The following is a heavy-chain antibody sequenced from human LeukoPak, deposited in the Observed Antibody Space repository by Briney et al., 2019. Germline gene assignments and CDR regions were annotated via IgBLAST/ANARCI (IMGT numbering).Heavy chain of an antibody. CDR1: GYTFTSYD. CDR2: MNPNSGNT. V-gene: IGHV1-8*01. D-gene: IGHD6-13*01. CDR3: ARARSYSSSWYAKRASYYFDY. J-gene: IGHJ4*02. Sequence: GASVKVSCKASGYTFTSYDINWVRQATGQVLEWMGWMNPNSGNTGYAQKFQGRVTMTRNTSISTAYMELSSLRSEDTAVYYCARARSYSSSWYAKRASYYFDYWGQGTLVTVSS.